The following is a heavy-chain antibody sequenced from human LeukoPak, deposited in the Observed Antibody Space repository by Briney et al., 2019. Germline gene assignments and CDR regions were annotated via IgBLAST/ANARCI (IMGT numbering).Heavy chain of an antibody. D-gene: IGHD3-16*01. CDR2: ISSSSSYI. CDR3: ARDWGSVHFDY. Sequence: GGSLRLSCAASGFTFSSYSMNWVRQAPGKGLEWVSSISSSSSYIYYADSVKGRFTISRDNAKNSLYLQMNSLGAEDTAVYYCARDWGSVHFDYWGQGTLVTVSS. CDR1: GFTFSSYS. V-gene: IGHV3-21*01. J-gene: IGHJ4*02.